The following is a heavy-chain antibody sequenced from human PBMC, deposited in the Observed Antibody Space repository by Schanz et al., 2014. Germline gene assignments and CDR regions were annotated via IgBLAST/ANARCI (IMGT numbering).Heavy chain of an antibody. V-gene: IGHV3-33*05. CDR3: ARDSGSSSWYPSDY. CDR2: ATFDGTKK. D-gene: IGHD6-13*01. CDR1: GFNFRNYG. J-gene: IGHJ4*02. Sequence: QVQLVESGGGVVQPGRSLRLSCAASGFNFRNYGMHWVRQAPGKGLEWVAGATFDGTKKYYGDSVKGRFTISRDNAKNSLYLQMNSLRAEDTALYYCARDSGSSSWYPSDYWGQGTLVTVSS.